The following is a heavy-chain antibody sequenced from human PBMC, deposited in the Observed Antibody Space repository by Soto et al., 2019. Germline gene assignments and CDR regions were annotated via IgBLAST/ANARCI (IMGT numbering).Heavy chain of an antibody. CDR2: IYYGGTS. CDR3: QRGPYYEGYFDY. V-gene: IGHV4-59*08. J-gene: IGHJ4*02. Sequence: PSWTVPKTGTFAKSANIAGCWSWIRKPPGKGLEWVGYIYYGGTSSYNPSLKSRVTISLETSKSQISLRLTSVTAADTAVYFWQRGPYYEGYFDYWGQGTLVTVSS. CDR1: KSANIAGC. D-gene: IGHD3-22*01.